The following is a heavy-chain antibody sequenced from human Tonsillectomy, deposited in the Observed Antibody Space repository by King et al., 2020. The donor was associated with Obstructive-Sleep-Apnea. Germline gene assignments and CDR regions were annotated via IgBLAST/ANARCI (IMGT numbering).Heavy chain of an antibody. CDR1: GGSISSHY. CDR2: MYYSGST. J-gene: IGHJ4*02. V-gene: IGHV4-59*11. CDR3: ARGVFEVIPPPAIAIPPPYYFDY. D-gene: IGHD2-2*01. Sequence: VQLQESGPGLVKPSETLSLTCTVSGGSISSHYWGWIRQPPGKGLEWIGYMYYSGSTNYNPSLKSRVTISIHTSKNQFSLKLSSVTAADTAVYYCARGVFEVIPPPAIAIPPPYYFDYWGQGSLVTVSS.